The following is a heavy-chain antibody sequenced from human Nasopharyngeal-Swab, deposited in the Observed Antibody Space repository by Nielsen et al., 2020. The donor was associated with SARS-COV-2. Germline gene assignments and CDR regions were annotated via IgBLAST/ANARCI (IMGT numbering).Heavy chain of an antibody. J-gene: IGHJ4*02. V-gene: IGHV3-48*01. CDR2: ISSSSSNS. CDR3: ARDVAIVEATLEN. Sequence: GESLKISCAASEFTMSRNGLHWVRQAPGKGLEWVAYISSSSSNSYYADSVKGRFTISRDNPKNSLYLQMNSLRAEDTALYYCARDVAIVEATLENWGQGTLVTVSS. CDR1: EFTMSRNG. D-gene: IGHD1-26*01.